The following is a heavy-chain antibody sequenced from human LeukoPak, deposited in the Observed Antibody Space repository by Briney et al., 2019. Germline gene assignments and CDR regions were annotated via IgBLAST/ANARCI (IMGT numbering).Heavy chain of an antibody. D-gene: IGHD1-26*01. Sequence: GRSLRLSCAASGFTFSSYAMHWVRQAPGKGLEWVAVISYDGSNKYYADSVKGRFTISRDNSKNTLYLQMNSLRAEDTAVYYCIVGATTGYXGXGXLXXXSS. J-gene: IGHJ4*02. CDR1: GFTFSSYA. CDR2: ISYDGSNK. CDR3: IVGATTGY. V-gene: IGHV3-30-3*01.